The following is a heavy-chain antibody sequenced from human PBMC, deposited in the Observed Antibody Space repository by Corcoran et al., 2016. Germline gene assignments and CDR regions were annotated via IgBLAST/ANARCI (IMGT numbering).Heavy chain of an antibody. D-gene: IGHD3-16*01. J-gene: IGHJ4*02. CDR2: INPSGST. Sequence: QVQLQQWGAGLLKPSETLSLTCAVSGGSFSGYYWTWIRQPPGEGLEWIGVINPSGSTNYNPSLKSRVTISVDISKNQVSMKLSSVTAADTAVYYCVRWGGPPPIDDWGQGTLVTVSS. CDR3: VRWGGPPPIDD. CDR1: GGSFSGYY. V-gene: IGHV4-34*01.